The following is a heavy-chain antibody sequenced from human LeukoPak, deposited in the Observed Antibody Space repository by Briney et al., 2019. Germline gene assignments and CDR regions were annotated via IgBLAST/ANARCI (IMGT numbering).Heavy chain of an antibody. Sequence: GGSLRLSCAASGFTFSSYAMSWVRQAPGKGLEWVSAISGSGGSTYYADSVKGRFTISRDNSKNTLYLQMNSLRAEDTAVYYCAKDLGIRSSMEYYFDYWGQGTLVTVSS. CDR2: ISGSGGST. CDR1: GFTFSSYA. J-gene: IGHJ4*02. CDR3: AKDLGIRSSMEYYFDY. V-gene: IGHV3-23*01. D-gene: IGHD2/OR15-2a*01.